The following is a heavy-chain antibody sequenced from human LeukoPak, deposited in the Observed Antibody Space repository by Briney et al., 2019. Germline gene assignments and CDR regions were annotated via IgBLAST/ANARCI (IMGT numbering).Heavy chain of an antibody. J-gene: IGHJ4*02. Sequence: ASVKVSCKASGYTFTAYYMHWVRQAPGQGLEWMGWINPNSGGTDYAQKFQGRVTMTRDTSISTAYMELSRLRSDDTAVYYCARTGYGSGSYLAHDYWGQGTLVTVSS. CDR2: INPNSGGT. CDR3: ARTGYGSGSYLAHDY. V-gene: IGHV1-2*02. CDR1: GYTFTAYY. D-gene: IGHD3-10*01.